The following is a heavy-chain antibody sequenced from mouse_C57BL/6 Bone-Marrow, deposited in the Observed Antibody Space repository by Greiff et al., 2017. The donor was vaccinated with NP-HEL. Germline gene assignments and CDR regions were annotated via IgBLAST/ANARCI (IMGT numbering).Heavy chain of an antibody. V-gene: IGHV5-9-1*02. CDR3: TRDYYGSSFFFDY. CDR1: GFTFSSYA. Sequence: EVKLMESGEGLVKPGGSLKLSCAASGFTFSSYAMSWVRQTPEKRLEWVAYISSGGDYIYYADTVKGRFTISRDNARKTLYLQMSSLKSEDTAMYYCTRDYYGSSFFFDYWGQGTTLTVSS. D-gene: IGHD1-1*01. J-gene: IGHJ2*01. CDR2: ISSGGDYI.